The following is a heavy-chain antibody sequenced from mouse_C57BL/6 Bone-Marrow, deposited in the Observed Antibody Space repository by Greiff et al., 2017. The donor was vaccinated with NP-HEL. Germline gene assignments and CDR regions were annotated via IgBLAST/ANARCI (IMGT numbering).Heavy chain of an antibody. V-gene: IGHV1-81*01. CDR2: IYPRSGNT. D-gene: IGHD1-1*01. CDR1: GYTFTSYG. Sequence: QVQLKESGAELARPGASVKLSCKASGYTFTSYGISWVKQRTGQGLEWIGEIYPRSGNTYYNEKFKGKATLTADKSSSTAYMELRSLTSEDSAVYFCAGSWIHYDGHWGQGTTLTVSA. CDR3: AGSWIHYDGH. J-gene: IGHJ2*01.